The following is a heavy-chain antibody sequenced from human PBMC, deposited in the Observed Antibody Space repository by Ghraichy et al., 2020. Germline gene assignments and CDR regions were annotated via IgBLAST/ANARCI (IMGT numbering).Heavy chain of an antibody. CDR1: GFTFSSYW. CDR3: AVPAAILGMDV. Sequence: GGSLRLSCAASGFTFSSYWMHWVRQAPGKGLVWVSRINSDGSSTSYADSVKGRFTISRDNAKNTLYLQMNSLRAEDTAVYYSAVPAAILGMDVWGKGTTVTVSS. CDR2: INSDGSST. V-gene: IGHV3-74*01. J-gene: IGHJ6*04. D-gene: IGHD2-2*02.